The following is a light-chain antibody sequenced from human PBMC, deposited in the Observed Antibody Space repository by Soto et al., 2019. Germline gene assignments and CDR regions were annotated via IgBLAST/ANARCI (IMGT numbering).Light chain of an antibody. CDR3: LQSYRTPLT. CDR2: GAS. J-gene: IGKJ4*01. Sequence: IQMTQSPSSLSASVGDRVTITCRASQGIRNELSWYQQKPGKAPNLLIFGASTLQSGVPSRFSGSGSGTDFTLTISSLQPEDFATYYCLQSYRTPLTFGGGTKVDIK. CDR1: QGIRNE. V-gene: IGKV1-39*01.